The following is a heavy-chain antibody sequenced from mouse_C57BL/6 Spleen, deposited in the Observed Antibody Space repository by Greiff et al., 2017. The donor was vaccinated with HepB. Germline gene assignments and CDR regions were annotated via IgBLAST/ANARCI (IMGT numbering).Heavy chain of an antibody. CDR3: AKGEYYGRSPAWVAY. Sequence: QVQLQQPGAELVKPGASVKMSCKASGYTFTSYWITWVKQRPGQGLEWIGDIYPGSGSTNYNEKFKSKATLTVDTSSSTAYMQLSSLTSEDSAVYYRAKGEYYGRSPAWVAYWGQGTLVTGSA. V-gene: IGHV1-55*01. J-gene: IGHJ3*01. D-gene: IGHD1-1*01. CDR1: GYTFTSYW. CDR2: IYPGSGST.